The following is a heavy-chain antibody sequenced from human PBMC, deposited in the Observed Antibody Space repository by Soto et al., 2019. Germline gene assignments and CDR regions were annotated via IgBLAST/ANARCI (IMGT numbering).Heavy chain of an antibody. CDR2: IIPIFGTA. CDR3: ASSRTLVRGPEAFDI. D-gene: IGHD3-10*01. V-gene: IGHV1-69*13. J-gene: IGHJ3*02. Sequence: SVKVSCKASGGTFSSYAISWVRQAPGQGLEWMGGIIPIFGTADYAQKFQGRVAITADASTSTAYMELSSLRSEDTAVYYCASSRTLVRGPEAFDIWGQGTMVTVSS. CDR1: GGTFSSYA.